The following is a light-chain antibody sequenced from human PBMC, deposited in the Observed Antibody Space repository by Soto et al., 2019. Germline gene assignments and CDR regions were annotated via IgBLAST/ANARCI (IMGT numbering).Light chain of an antibody. CDR3: SSFTTSDTWV. V-gene: IGLV2-18*02. J-gene: IGLJ3*02. Sequence: QSVLTQPPSASGTPGQRVTISCTGTGSDFGRYNRVSWYQHTPGTAPKLLIYEVTNRPSGVPDRFSGSRSGNTASLTISGLQAEDDADYYCSSFTTSDTWVLGGGTKLTVL. CDR2: EVT. CDR1: GSDFGRYNR.